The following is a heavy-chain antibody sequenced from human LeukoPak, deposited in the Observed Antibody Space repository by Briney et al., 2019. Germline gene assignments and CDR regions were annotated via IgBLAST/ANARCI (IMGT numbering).Heavy chain of an antibody. CDR1: GGTISSSSYY. Sequence: SETLSLTCTASGGTISSSSYYWGWIRQPPGKGLVWIGSINYSGSSYYNPSLKSRVTISVDTSKNQFSLKLSSVTAADTAVYYCARDFTMVRGVKRDISFDIWGQGTMVTVSS. D-gene: IGHD3-10*01. J-gene: IGHJ3*02. CDR3: ARDFTMVRGVKRDISFDI. V-gene: IGHV4-39*07. CDR2: INYSGSS.